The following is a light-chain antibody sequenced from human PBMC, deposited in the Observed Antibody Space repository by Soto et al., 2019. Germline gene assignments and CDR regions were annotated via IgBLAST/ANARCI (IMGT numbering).Light chain of an antibody. V-gene: IGKV3-20*01. CDR3: QQYGSSLFT. Sequence: DIVLTQSPGTLSSSPGERATLSCRASQSVSSTSLAWYQQKPGQAPRLLIYGTSTRATGIPDRFSGSGSGTDFTLTISRLEPEDFAVYYCQQYGSSLFTFGPGTKVDIK. CDR1: QSVSSTS. CDR2: GTS. J-gene: IGKJ3*01.